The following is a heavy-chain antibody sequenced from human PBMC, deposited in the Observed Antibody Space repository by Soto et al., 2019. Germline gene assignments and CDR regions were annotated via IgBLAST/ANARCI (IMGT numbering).Heavy chain of an antibody. CDR2: IIPILGIA. CDR1: GGTFSSYA. Sequence: ASVKVSCKASGGTFSSYAISWVRQAPGQGLEWMGRIIPILGIANYAQKFQGRVTITADKSTSTAYMELSSLRSEDTAVYYCARDGYSLYGRPFDPWGQGTLVTVSS. J-gene: IGHJ5*02. CDR3: ARDGYSLYGRPFDP. D-gene: IGHD5-18*01. V-gene: IGHV1-69*04.